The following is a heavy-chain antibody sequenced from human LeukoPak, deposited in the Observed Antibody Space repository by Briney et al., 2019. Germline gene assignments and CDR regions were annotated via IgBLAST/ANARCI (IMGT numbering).Heavy chain of an antibody. CDR1: GGSITNYY. Sequence: SETLSLTCTVSGGSITNYYWGWIRQPPGKGLEWIGSIYYSGSTYYNPSLKSRVTISVDTSKNQFSLKLSSVTAADTAVYYCARLAKGYYMDVWGKGTTVTVSS. J-gene: IGHJ6*03. CDR2: IYYSGST. V-gene: IGHV4-39*01. CDR3: ARLAKGYYMDV.